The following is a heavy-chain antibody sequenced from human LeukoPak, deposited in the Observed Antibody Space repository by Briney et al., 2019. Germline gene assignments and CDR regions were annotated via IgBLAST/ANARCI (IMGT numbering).Heavy chain of an antibody. J-gene: IGHJ4*02. CDR1: GYTFTGYY. CDR3: ARGGDCSSTSCRIFGY. CDR2: INPNSGGT. D-gene: IGHD2-2*01. V-gene: IGHV1-2*04. Sequence: ASAKVSCKASGYTFTGYYMHWVRQAPGQGLEWMGWINPNSGGTNYAQKFQGWVTMTRDTSISTAYMELSRLRSDDTAVYYCARGGDCSSTSCRIFGYWGQGTLVTVSS.